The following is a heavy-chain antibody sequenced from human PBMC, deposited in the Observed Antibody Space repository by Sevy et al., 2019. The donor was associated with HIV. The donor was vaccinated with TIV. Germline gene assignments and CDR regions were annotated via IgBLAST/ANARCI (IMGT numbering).Heavy chain of an antibody. CDR1: GGTFSSYA. D-gene: IGHD2-2*01. CDR3: AREDIVVVPAAASYYYYGMDV. V-gene: IGHV1-69*13. Sequence: ASVKVSCKASGGTFSSYAISWVRQAPGQGLEWMGGIIPIFGTANYAQKFQGRVTITADESTSTAYMGLSSLRSEDTAVYYCAREDIVVVPAAASYYYYGMDVWGQGTTVTVSS. J-gene: IGHJ6*02. CDR2: IIPIFGTA.